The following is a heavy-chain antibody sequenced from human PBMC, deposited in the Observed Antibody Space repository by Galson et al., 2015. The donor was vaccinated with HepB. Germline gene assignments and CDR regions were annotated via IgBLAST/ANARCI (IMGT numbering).Heavy chain of an antibody. CDR1: GFTFSNAW. V-gene: IGHV3-15*01. J-gene: IGHJ4*02. CDR3: TTDLAWLRLRGLNY. CDR2: IKSKTDGGTT. Sequence: SLRLSCAAPGFTFSNAWMSWVRQAPGKGLEWVGHIKSKTDGGTTDYAAPVKGRFTISRDDSKNTLYLQMNSLKTEDTAVYYCTTDLAWLRLRGLNYWGQGTLVTVSS. D-gene: IGHD5-12*01.